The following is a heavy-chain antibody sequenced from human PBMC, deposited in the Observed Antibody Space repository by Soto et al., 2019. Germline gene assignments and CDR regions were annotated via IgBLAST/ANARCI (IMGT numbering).Heavy chain of an antibody. CDR3: ARQHPLDSNGWHT. CDR1: GYSLSGYY. Sequence: ASVKVSCKASGYSLSGYYLHWVRQAPGQGPEWMGWINPNSGGTKYVQKFQGRVTMTRDTSISTVYLELSRLRSDDTAVYYCARQHPLDSNGWHTWGQGTQVTVSS. CDR2: INPNSGGT. D-gene: IGHD6-19*01. J-gene: IGHJ4*02. V-gene: IGHV1-2*02.